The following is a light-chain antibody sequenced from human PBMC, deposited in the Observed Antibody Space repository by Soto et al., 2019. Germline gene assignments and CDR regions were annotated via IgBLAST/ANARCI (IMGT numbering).Light chain of an antibody. Sequence: DIQMTQSPSTLSASVGDRVTITSRASQTISDWLAWYQQKPGNAPKLLIYGASTLESGVPSRFSGSGSGTEFTLAISSLQPDDFATYYCQQYNSYRWTFGQGTKVDI. CDR3: QQYNSYRWT. V-gene: IGKV1-5*01. J-gene: IGKJ1*01. CDR1: QTISDW. CDR2: GAS.